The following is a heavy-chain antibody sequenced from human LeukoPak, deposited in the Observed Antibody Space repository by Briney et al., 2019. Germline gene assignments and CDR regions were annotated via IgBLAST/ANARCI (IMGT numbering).Heavy chain of an antibody. D-gene: IGHD4-17*01. J-gene: IGHJ4*02. V-gene: IGHV1-69*06. CDR1: GGTFISYA. Sequence: ASVTVSCKASGGTFISYAISWVRQAPGQGLEWMGGIIPIFGTANYAQKFQGRVTMTEDTSTDTAYMELSSLRSEDTAVYYCATSVYGDYEGYFDYWGQGTLVTVSS. CDR3: ATSVYGDYEGYFDY. CDR2: IIPIFGTA.